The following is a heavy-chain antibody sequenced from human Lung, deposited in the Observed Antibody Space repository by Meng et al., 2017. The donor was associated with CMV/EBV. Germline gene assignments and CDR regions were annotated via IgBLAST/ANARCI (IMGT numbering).Heavy chain of an antibody. D-gene: IGHD6-13*01. V-gene: IGHV3-23*01. Sequence: LXLTXAASGFTFSSYAMSWVRQAPGKGLEWVSAISGSGGSTYYADSVKGRFTISRDNSKNTLYLQMNSLRAEDTAVYYCAKGAAAAGFDPWGQGTLVTVAS. CDR1: GFTFSSYA. J-gene: IGHJ5*02. CDR3: AKGAAAAGFDP. CDR2: ISGSGGST.